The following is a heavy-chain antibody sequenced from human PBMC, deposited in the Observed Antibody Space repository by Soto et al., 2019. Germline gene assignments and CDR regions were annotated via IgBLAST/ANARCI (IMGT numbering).Heavy chain of an antibody. J-gene: IGHJ6*02. D-gene: IGHD1-26*01. V-gene: IGHV3-23*01. CDR3: AKDLKEWDKKWDYYYGMDV. Sequence: GGSLRLSCAASGFTFSSYAMSWVRQAPGKGLEWVSAISGSGGSTYYADSVKGRFTISRDNSKNTLYLQMNSLRAEDTAVYYCAKDLKEWDKKWDYYYGMDVWGQGTTVTVSS. CDR2: ISGSGGST. CDR1: GFTFSSYA.